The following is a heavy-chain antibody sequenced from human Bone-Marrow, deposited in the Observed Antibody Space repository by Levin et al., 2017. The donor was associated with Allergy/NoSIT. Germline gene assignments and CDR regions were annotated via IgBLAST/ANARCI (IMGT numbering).Heavy chain of an antibody. J-gene: IGHJ4*02. CDR2: MYYSSGST. Sequence: SQTLSLTCSVSGGAIISSYYYWSWIRQPPGKGLEWIGTMYYSSGSTYYNPSLESRVTISVDTSKNQFSLQLSSVTAADTAVYYCARRGYDYGDYFWGQGTLVAVSS. CDR1: GGAIISSYYY. D-gene: IGHD4-17*01. CDR3: ARRGYDYGDYF. V-gene: IGHV4-39*01.